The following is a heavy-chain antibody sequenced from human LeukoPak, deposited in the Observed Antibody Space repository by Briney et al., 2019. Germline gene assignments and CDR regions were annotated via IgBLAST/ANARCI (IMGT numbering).Heavy chain of an antibody. J-gene: IGHJ4*02. V-gene: IGHV4-59*01. CDR2: IYDSGST. CDR3: ARTVHYSSGWSPTYYFDY. D-gene: IGHD6-19*01. CDR1: GVSINSFH. Sequence: SETLSLTCTVSGVSINSFHWSWIRQPPGKGLEWIGYIYDSGSTNYKPSLKSRVTMSVDTSKNQLSLKLSSVTAADTAVYYCARTVHYSSGWSPTYYFDYWGQGTPVTVSS.